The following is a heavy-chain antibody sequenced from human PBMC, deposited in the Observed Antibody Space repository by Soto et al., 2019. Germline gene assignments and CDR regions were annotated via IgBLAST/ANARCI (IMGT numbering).Heavy chain of an antibody. D-gene: IGHD1-26*01. CDR2: TYYRSKWYY. V-gene: IGHV6-1*01. Sequence: QTLSVPSAITGDSVSSNSAGCSLVRHSPSRGLEWLGRTYYRSKWYYEYAVSVRGRITINPDTSKNQYSLQLNSVTPEDTAVYFCARGEQYSGRIFDYWGQGTLVTVSS. J-gene: IGHJ4*01. CDR1: GDSVSSNSAG. CDR3: ARGEQYSGRIFDY.